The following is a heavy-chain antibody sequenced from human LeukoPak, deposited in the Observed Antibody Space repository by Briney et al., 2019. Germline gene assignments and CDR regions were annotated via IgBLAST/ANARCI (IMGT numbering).Heavy chain of an antibody. J-gene: IGHJ4*02. CDR1: GFTFSSYG. CDR3: ARGPIFGVVGFDY. D-gene: IGHD3-3*01. CDR2: ISSSSSYI. V-gene: IGHV3-21*01. Sequence: GGSLRLSCAASGFTFSSYGMHWVRQAPGKGLEWVSSISSSSSYIYYADSVKGRFTISRDNAKNSLYLQMNSLRAEDTAVYYCARGPIFGVVGFDYWGQGTLVTVSS.